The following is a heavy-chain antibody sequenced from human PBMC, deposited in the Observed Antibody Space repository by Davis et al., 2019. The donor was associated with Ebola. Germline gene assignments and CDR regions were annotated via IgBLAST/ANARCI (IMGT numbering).Heavy chain of an antibody. CDR1: GGSFSGYY. V-gene: IGHV4-34*01. Sequence: PSETLSLTCAVYGGSFSGYYWSWIRQPPGKGLEWIGEINHSGSTNYNPSLKSRVTISVDTSKNQFSLKLSSVTAADTAVYYCARGGRGLPGGLRELRDVKAFDIWGQGTMVTVSS. CDR3: ARGGRGLPGGLRELRDVKAFDI. CDR2: INHSGST. D-gene: IGHD1-26*01. J-gene: IGHJ3*02.